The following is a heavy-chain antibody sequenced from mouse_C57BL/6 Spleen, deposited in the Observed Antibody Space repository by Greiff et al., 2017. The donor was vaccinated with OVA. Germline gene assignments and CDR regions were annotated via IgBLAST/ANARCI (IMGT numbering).Heavy chain of an antibody. CDR3: TIRMDD. Sequence: EVQGVESGAELVRPGASVKLSCTASGFNIKDDYMHWVKQRPEQGLEWIGWIDPENGDTEYASKFQGKATITADTSSNTAYLQLSSLTSEDTAVYYCTIRMDDWGQGTTLTVSS. CDR2: IDPENGDT. CDR1: GFNIKDDY. J-gene: IGHJ2*01. V-gene: IGHV14-4*01.